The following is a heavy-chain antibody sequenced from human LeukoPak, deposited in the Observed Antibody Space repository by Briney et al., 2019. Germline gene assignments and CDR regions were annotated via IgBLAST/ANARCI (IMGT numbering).Heavy chain of an antibody. J-gene: IGHJ4*02. Sequence: SETLSLTCTVSGGSISSSSYYWGWIRQPPGKGLEWIVSIYYSGSTYYNPSLKSRVTISVDTSKNQFSLKLSSVTAADTAVYYCARHEEMITFGGVIVIPAPPFDYWGQGTLVTVSS. V-gene: IGHV4-39*01. CDR3: ARHEEMITFGGVIVIPAPPFDY. D-gene: IGHD3-16*02. CDR1: GGSISSSSYY. CDR2: IYYSGST.